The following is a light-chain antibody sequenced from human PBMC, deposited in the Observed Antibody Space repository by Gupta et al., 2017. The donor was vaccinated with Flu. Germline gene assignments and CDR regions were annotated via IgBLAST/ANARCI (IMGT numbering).Light chain of an antibody. CDR3: QQSYTFPYT. CDR2: DVS. J-gene: IGKJ2*01. CDR1: QSVTSH. V-gene: IGKV1-39*01. Sequence: DIQMTQSPSSLPASVGDRVTITCRAGQSVTSHLNWYQQKPGKAPKVLIFDVSSLQGGVPSRFSGSGSGTEFTLTISSLQPEDFATYYCQQSYTFPYTFGQGTKLEIK.